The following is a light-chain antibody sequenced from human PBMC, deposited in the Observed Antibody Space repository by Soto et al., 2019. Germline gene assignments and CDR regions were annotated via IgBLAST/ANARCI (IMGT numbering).Light chain of an antibody. CDR3: RSYAARDMFL. V-gene: IGLV2-8*01. CDR2: EVR. CDR1: SSDVGGYNY. Sequence: QSALTQPPSASGSPGQSVTISCTGTSSDVGGYNYVSWYQQHPGKAPKLIIYEVRERPSGVPDRFSGSKSGNTASLTVSGPQAEDEADYYCRSYAARDMFLFGTGTKVTVL. J-gene: IGLJ1*01.